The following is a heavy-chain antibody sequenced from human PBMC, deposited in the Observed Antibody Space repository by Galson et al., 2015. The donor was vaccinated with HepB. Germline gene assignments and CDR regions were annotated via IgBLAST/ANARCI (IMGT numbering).Heavy chain of an antibody. D-gene: IGHD3-9*01. CDR1: GYTFTSYG. CDR2: ISAYNGNT. V-gene: IGHV1-18*01. J-gene: IGHJ4*02. Sequence: SVKVSCKAPGYTFTSYGISWVRQAPGQGLEWMGWISAYNGNTNYAQKLQGRVTMTTDTSTSTAYMELRSLRSDDTAVYYCARDLVGDILTGYYPHDYWGQGTLVTVSS. CDR3: ARDLVGDILTGYYPHDY.